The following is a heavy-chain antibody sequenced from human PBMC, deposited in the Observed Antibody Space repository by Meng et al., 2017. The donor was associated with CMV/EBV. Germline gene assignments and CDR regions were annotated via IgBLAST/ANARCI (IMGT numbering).Heavy chain of an antibody. D-gene: IGHD3-3*01. CDR2: ISSSSSYI. V-gene: IGHV3-21*01. CDR3: ARESVRWSGYYNDGMDV. CDR1: GFTFSSDS. Sequence: GGSLRLSCAASGFTFSSDSMNWVRQAPGKGLEWVSSISSSSSYIYYADSVKGRFTISRDNAKNSLYLQMNSLRAEDTAVYYCARESVRWSGYYNDGMDVWGQGTTVTVSS. J-gene: IGHJ6*02.